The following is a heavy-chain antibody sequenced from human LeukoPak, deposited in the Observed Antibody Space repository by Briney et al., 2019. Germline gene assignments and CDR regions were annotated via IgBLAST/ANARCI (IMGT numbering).Heavy chain of an antibody. CDR2: ISYDGSNK. CDR3: ATPYSYGYYFDY. J-gene: IGHJ4*02. V-gene: IGHV3-30*03. CDR1: GFTFSNYD. Sequence: GGSLRLSCAASGFTFSNYDMHWVRQAPGKGLEWVAVISYDGSNKYFADSVKGRFTISRDNSKNTLYLQMNSLGAEDTAVYYCATPYSYGYYFDYWGQGTLVTVSS. D-gene: IGHD5-18*01.